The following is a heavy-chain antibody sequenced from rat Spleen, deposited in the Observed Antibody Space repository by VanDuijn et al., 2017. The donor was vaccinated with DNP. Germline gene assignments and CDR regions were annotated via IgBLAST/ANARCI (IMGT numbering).Heavy chain of an antibody. CDR1: GFSITNNFK. J-gene: IGHJ2*01. CDR3: AIQLGVFDY. Sequence: EVLFQESGPGLVKPSQSLSLTCSVTGFSITNNFKWSWIRKFPGNRLEWMGYVTNAGSTDYNPSLKSRISITIDTSKNQFFLQLKSVTTEETATYYCAIQLGVFDYWDQGVMVTVSS. D-gene: IGHD5-1*01. V-gene: IGHV3-3*01. CDR2: VTNAGST.